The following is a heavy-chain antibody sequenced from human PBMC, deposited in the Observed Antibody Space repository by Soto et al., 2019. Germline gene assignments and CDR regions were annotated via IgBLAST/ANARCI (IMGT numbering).Heavy chain of an antibody. D-gene: IGHD3-22*01. V-gene: IGHV3-21*01. CDR2: ISSTSSYI. CDR3: VRDVNYYDSSGYRDY. CDR1: GFTFSTYS. J-gene: IGHJ4*02. Sequence: EVQLVESGGGLVKPGGSLRLSCAASGFTFSTYSLHWVRQAPGKGLEWVSSISSTSSYIYYADSVKGRFTISRDSAKNSLYLQMNSLRAEDTAVYYCVRDVNYYDSSGYRDYWGQGTLVTVSS.